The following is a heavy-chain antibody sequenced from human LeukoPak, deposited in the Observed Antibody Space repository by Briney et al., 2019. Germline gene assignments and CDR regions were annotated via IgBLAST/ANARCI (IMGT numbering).Heavy chain of an antibody. D-gene: IGHD3-10*01. CDR2: VHSSGST. Sequence: SETLSLTCTVSGGPISSGNYYWNWIRQPAGKGPEWIGRVHSSGSTNHNPSLKSRVTISRDTSKNQFSVIVSSVSAADTAIYFCARSKGDYGSGSLGYWGQGILVTVSS. CDR3: ARSKGDYGSGSLGY. CDR1: GGPISSGNYY. J-gene: IGHJ4*02. V-gene: IGHV4-61*02.